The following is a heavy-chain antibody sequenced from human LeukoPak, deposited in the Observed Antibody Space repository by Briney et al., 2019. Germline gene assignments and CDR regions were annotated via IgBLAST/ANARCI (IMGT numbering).Heavy chain of an antibody. CDR3: ARVVGGDLKYYYYYYGMDV. CDR2: ISYDGSNK. Sequence: GGSLRLSCAASGFTFSSYAMHWVRQAPGKGLEWVAVISYDGSNKYYADSVKGRFTISRDNSKNTLYLQMNSLRAEDTAVYYCARVVGGDLKYYYYYYGMDVWGQGTTVTVSS. J-gene: IGHJ6*02. CDR1: GFTFSSYA. V-gene: IGHV3-30-3*01. D-gene: IGHD2-15*01.